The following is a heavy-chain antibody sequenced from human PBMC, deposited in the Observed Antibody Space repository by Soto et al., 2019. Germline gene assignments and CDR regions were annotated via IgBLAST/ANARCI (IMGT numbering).Heavy chain of an antibody. D-gene: IGHD6-6*01. V-gene: IGHV3-23*01. CDR1: GFTFSSYA. Sequence: AQLLESGGGLVQPGGSLRLSCAASGFTFSSYAMSWVRQAPGKGLEWVSSISGTGGSTYYADSVKGRFTISRDNSKNTLYLQMSSLRAGDTALYYCAKDRSIFNSDGGGFDNWGQGTLVTVSS. CDR3: AKDRSIFNSDGGGFDN. CDR2: ISGTGGST. J-gene: IGHJ4*02.